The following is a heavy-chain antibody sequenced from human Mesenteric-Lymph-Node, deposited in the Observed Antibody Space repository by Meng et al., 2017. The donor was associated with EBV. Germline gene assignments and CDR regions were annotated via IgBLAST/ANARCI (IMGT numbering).Heavy chain of an antibody. CDR3: AKWVLLVQVGYFQH. CDR2: ISASGGDT. J-gene: IGHJ1*01. CDR1: GFTFKSYA. D-gene: IGHD1-1*01. Sequence: EVQLVESGGALVQPGGSLRLSCASSGFTFKSYAMSWVRQAPGKGLEWVSVISASGGDTYYADSVKGRFTISRDNSKNTLYLQVNSLRAEDTAVYYCAKWVLLVQVGYFQHWGQGTLVTVSS. V-gene: IGHV3-23*04.